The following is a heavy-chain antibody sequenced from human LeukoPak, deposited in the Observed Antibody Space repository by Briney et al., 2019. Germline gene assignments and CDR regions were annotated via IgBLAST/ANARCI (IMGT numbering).Heavy chain of an antibody. V-gene: IGHV1-8*01. J-gene: IGHJ4*02. D-gene: IGHD2-2*01. Sequence: ASVKVSCKASGYTFTSYDLNWVRQATGQGLEWMGWVSPNSGNTGYAQKFQGRVTITRDSSASTAYMELSSLRSEDTAVYYCARDYCSSTSCYQNLDYWGQGTLVTVSS. CDR1: GYTFTSYD. CDR3: ARDYCSSTSCYQNLDY. CDR2: VSPNSGNT.